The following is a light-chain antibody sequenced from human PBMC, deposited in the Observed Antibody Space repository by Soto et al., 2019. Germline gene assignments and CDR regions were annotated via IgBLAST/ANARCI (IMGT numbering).Light chain of an antibody. J-gene: IGKJ2*01. V-gene: IGKV3-11*01. CDR2: DAS. Sequence: EIVLTQSPATLSLSPGERATLSCRASQSVSSYLAWYQQKPGQAPRLLIYDASNRATGIPARFSGSGSGTDVFLTISSLEPDDFAVYYCQQRSSWPPYTFGQGTKLEIK. CDR1: QSVSSY. CDR3: QQRSSWPPYT.